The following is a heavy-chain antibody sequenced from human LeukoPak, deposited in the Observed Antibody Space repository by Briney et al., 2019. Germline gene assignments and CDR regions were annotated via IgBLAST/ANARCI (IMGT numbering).Heavy chain of an antibody. V-gene: IGHV1-69*05. J-gene: IGHJ4*02. Sequence: ASVKVSCKASGGTFSSYAISWVRQAPGQGLEWMGRIIPIFGTANNAQKFQGRVTITTDESTSTAYMELSSLRSEDKAVYYCARELFSSSWYVRDFDYWGQGTLVTVSS. CDR2: IIPIFGTA. CDR1: GGTFSSYA. CDR3: ARELFSSSWYVRDFDY. D-gene: IGHD6-13*01.